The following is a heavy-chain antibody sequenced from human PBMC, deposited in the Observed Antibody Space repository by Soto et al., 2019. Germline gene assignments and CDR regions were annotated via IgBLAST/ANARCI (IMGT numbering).Heavy chain of an antibody. D-gene: IGHD3-3*01. CDR1: GFSLTTSGVG. V-gene: IGHV2-5*02. CDR2: IYWDDDK. CDR3: AHRVRAVFGLVTTTAIYFDF. J-gene: IGHJ4*02. Sequence: QITLNESGPTVVKPTETLTLTCTFSGFSLTTSGVGVGWVRQSPGKAPEWLAFIYWDDDKRYSTSLKSRLIITKDTSKNQVVLTMATVDPADTATYYCAHRVRAVFGLVTTTAIYFDFWGQGTPVVVSS.